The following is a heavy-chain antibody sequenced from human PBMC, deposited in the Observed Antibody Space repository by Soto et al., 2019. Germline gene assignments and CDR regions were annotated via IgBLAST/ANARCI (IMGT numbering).Heavy chain of an antibody. Sequence: SETLSLTCTVSGGSISSGGYYWSWIRQHPGKGLEWIGYIYYSGSTYYNPSLKSRVTISVDTSKNQFSLKLSSVTAADTAVYYCARDCFCCTSFWFERTLYGDYVAFDIWGQGTMVTVSS. J-gene: IGHJ3*02. D-gene: IGHD4-17*01. CDR3: ARDCFCCTSFWFERTLYGDYVAFDI. CDR2: IYYSGST. V-gene: IGHV4-31*03. CDR1: GGSISSGGYY.